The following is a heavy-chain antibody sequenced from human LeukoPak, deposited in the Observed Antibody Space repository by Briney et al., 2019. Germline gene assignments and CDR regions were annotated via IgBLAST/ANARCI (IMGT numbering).Heavy chain of an antibody. D-gene: IGHD3-9*01. V-gene: IGHV4-39*01. J-gene: IGHJ4*02. CDR2: IYYSGST. Sequence: PETLSLTCTVSGGSIRSNLHYWGWVRQPPGKGPGWIGNIYYSGSTYYSPSLKSRLTISVDTSKNQFSLKLTSVTAADTAVYYCTRLYDILTGSTLGDYWGQGALVTVSS. CDR3: TRLYDILTGSTLGDY. CDR1: GGSIRSNLHY.